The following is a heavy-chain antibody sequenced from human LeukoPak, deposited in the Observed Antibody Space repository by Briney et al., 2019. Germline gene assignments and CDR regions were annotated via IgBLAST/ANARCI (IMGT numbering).Heavy chain of an antibody. CDR3: ARTHSDCSSTSCSSFDC. CDR2: IFSNDEK. V-gene: IGHV2-26*01. CDR1: GFSLSNARMG. D-gene: IGHD2-2*01. J-gene: IGHJ4*02. Sequence: SGPVLVKPTETLTLTCTVSGFSLSNARMGVSWIRQPPGKALEWLAHIFSNDEKSYSTSLKSRLTISKDTSKSQVVLTMTNMDPVDTATYYCARTHSDCSSTSCSSFDCWGQGTLVTVSS.